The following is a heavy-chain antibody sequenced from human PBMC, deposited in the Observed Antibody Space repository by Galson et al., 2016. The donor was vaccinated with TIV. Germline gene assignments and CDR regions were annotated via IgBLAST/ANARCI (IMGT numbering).Heavy chain of an antibody. Sequence: QSGAEVKKPGESLKISCKGSGYSFTNHWIAWVRQMPGKGLEWMGIIFPGDSDTRYSPSFQGQVILSVDRSINTAYLQWSSLKASDTAMYYCARHFWSGRPLGYYYVIDVWGQGTTISVSS. CDR1: GYSFTNHW. CDR2: IFPGDSDT. D-gene: IGHD3-3*01. J-gene: IGHJ6*02. CDR3: ARHFWSGRPLGYYYVIDV. V-gene: IGHV5-51*01.